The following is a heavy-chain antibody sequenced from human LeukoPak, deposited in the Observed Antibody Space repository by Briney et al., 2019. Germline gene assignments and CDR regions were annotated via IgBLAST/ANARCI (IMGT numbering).Heavy chain of an antibody. CDR3: SRSGSYEKPGDY. D-gene: IGHD1-26*01. J-gene: IGHJ4*02. Sequence: SETLSLTCTVSGASISSGGYYWSWIRQPPGKGLEWIGYIYHSGSTYYNPSLKSRVTISVDGSKNQFSLKLTSVTAADTAVYYCSRSGSYEKPGDYWGQGTLVTVSS. CDR2: IYHSGST. CDR1: GASISSGGYY. V-gene: IGHV4-30-2*01.